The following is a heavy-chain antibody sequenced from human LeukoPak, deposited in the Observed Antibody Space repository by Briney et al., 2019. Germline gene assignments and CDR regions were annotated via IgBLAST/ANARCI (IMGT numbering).Heavy chain of an antibody. CDR3: ARDATEYYYGSGRFDP. CDR1: GFTFSSYW. J-gene: IGHJ5*02. V-gene: IGHV3-7*01. D-gene: IGHD3-10*01. CDR2: IKQDGSEK. Sequence: GGSLRLSCAASGFTFSSYWMSWVRQAPGKGLEWVANIKQDGSEKYYVDSVKGRFTISRDNAKNSLNLQMNSLRAEDTAVYYCARDATEYYYGSGRFDPWGQGTLVTVSS.